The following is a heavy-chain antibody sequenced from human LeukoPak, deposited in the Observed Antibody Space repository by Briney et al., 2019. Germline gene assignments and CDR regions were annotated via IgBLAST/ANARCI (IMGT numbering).Heavy chain of an antibody. D-gene: IGHD5-24*01. Sequence: ASVKVSCKASGYTFTNSYIHWVRQAPGQVLEWMGLINPDGGNTNYAQNFQGRVTLTRDTYTSTVYMELSSLRSEDTAIYYCVRIRYGYNDAYDLWGQGTVVTVPS. CDR2: INPDGGNT. CDR1: GYTFTNSY. CDR3: VRIRYGYNDAYDL. V-gene: IGHV1-46*01. J-gene: IGHJ3*01.